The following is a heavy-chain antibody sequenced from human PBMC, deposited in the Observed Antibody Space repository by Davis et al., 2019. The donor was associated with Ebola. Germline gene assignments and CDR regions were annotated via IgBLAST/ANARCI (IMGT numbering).Heavy chain of an antibody. J-gene: IGHJ6*02. CDR3: AKVLADYYASGGYYIYAMDV. V-gene: IGHV3-30*18. CDR1: GFIFSSFG. Sequence: PGGSLRPSCAASGFIFSSFGMHWVRPAPGKWLEWVAFISSDGRNTYYADSVKGRFTISRDNSKNTLFLQMSSLRAEDTAVYYCAKVLADYYASGGYYIYAMDVWGQGTTVTVSS. D-gene: IGHD3-10*01. CDR2: ISSDGRNT.